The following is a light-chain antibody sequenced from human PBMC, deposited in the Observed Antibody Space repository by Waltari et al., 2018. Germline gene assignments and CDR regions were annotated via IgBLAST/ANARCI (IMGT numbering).Light chain of an antibody. Sequence: DIVMTQSQATLSVSPGERASLSCRASQNVFGDLAWYQMKIGRAPRLLIFGVSTRATGVPARFSGSGSGTEFTLTISSLQSEDSAVYYCQQYTSWPRTFGQGTKLEI. CDR2: GVS. V-gene: IGKV3-15*01. J-gene: IGKJ2*01. CDR1: QNVFGD. CDR3: QQYTSWPRT.